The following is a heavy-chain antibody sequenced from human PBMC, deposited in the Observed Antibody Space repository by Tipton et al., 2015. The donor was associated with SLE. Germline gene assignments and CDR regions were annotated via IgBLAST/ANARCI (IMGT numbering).Heavy chain of an antibody. CDR2: ISGSGGST. CDR1: GFTFSSKA. D-gene: IGHD3-3*01. Sequence: GSLRLSCAASGFTFSSKAMSWVRQAPGKGLEWVSGISGSGGSTYYADSVKGRFSISRDNSKNTLYLQMNSLRAEDTAVYYCAKDHVTILGVVIGCYMDVWGKGTTVTVSS. CDR3: AKDHVTILGVVIGCYMDV. V-gene: IGHV3-23*01. J-gene: IGHJ6*03.